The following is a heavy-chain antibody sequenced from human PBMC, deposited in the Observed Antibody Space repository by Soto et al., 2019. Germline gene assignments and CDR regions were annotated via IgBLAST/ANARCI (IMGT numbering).Heavy chain of an antibody. J-gene: IGHJ6*02. CDR2: IIPIFGTA. CDR1: GGTFSSYA. CDR3: ARVERHSAGTYYYYGMDV. V-gene: IGHV1-69*06. Sequence: VASVKVSCKASGGTFSSYAISWVRQAPGQGLEWMGGIIPIFGTANYAQKFQGRVTITADKSTSTAYMELSSLRSEDTAVYYCARVERHSAGTYYYYGMDVWGQGTTVTVSS. D-gene: IGHD1-1*01.